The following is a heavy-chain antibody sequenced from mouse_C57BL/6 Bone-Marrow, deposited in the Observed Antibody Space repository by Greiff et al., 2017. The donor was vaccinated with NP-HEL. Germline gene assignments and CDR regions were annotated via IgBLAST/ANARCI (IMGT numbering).Heavy chain of an antibody. Sequence: EVKLQESGGDLVKPGGSLKLSCAASGFTFSSYGMSWVRQTPDKRLEWVATISSGGSYTYYPDSVKGRFTISRDNAKNTLYLQMSSLKSEDTAMYYCARHDYGSSYGDAMDYWGQGTSVTVSS. V-gene: IGHV5-6*01. D-gene: IGHD1-1*01. CDR1: GFTFSSYG. J-gene: IGHJ4*01. CDR2: ISSGGSYT. CDR3: ARHDYGSSYGDAMDY.